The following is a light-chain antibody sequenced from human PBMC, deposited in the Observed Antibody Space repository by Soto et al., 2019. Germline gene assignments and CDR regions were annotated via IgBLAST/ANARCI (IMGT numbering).Light chain of an antibody. Sequence: DIPMTQSPSSLSASVGDRVTITCRASQSISSFLNWYQQIPGKAPKLLIYAASSLQSGVPSTFSGSGSGTDFTLTISSLQPEDFATYYCQQSYSTPYTFAQGTKLEIK. CDR3: QQSYSTPYT. CDR1: QSISSF. J-gene: IGKJ2*01. V-gene: IGKV1-39*01. CDR2: AAS.